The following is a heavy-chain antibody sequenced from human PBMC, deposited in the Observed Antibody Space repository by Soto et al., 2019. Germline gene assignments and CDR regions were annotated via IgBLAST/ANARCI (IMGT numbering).Heavy chain of an antibody. D-gene: IGHD2-15*01. Sequence: EVQLVESGGGLVQPGGSLRLSCAASGFTFGSYWMHWVRPAPGQGLVWVSRINSDGSSTSYADSVKGRFTISSDNAKNTPYRQMNSLSAAAAAVYYCARTSLVVPAATREDYWGQGTLVTVSS. V-gene: IGHV3-74*01. CDR2: INSDGSST. J-gene: IGHJ4*02. CDR3: ARTSLVVPAATREDY. CDR1: GFTFGSYW.